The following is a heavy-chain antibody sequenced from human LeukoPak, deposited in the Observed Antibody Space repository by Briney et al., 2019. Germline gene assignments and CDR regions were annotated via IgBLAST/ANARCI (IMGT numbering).Heavy chain of an antibody. V-gene: IGHV1-2*02. CDR1: GYTFTDYY. J-gene: IGHJ6*02. Sequence: GASVKVSCKASGYTFTDYYIHWVRQAPGQGLEWRGWINPDSGDTNYAQKFQGRVTMTRDTSISTAYMELSSLRSDDTAVYYCVRYCSSRSCSRMDVWGQGTTVTVSS. D-gene: IGHD2-2*01. CDR2: INPDSGDT. CDR3: VRYCSSRSCSRMDV.